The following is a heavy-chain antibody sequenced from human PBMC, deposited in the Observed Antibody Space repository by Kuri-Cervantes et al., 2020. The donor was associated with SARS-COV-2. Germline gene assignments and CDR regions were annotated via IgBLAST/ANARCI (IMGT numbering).Heavy chain of an antibody. Sequence: ASVKVSCKASGYTFTGYYMHWVRQAPGQGLEWMGWINPNSGGTNYAQKFQGWVTMTRDTSISTAYMELSRLRPDDTAVYYCARDRHPRRRYCSSTSCYGDYYYYGMDVWGQGTTVTISS. V-gene: IGHV1-2*04. CDR2: INPNSGGT. CDR3: ARDRHPRRRYCSSTSCYGDYYYYGMDV. CDR1: GYTFTGYY. D-gene: IGHD2-2*01. J-gene: IGHJ6*02.